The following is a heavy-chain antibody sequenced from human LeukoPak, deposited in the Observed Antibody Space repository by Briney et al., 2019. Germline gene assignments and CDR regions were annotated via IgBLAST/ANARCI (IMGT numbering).Heavy chain of an antibody. CDR3: AQDRGARYPFGMDV. Sequence: GGSLRLSCAASGPTFSTYAMRWIRQAPGKGLEWVSSIGGGGTTSYADSVKGRFTISRDLSKITVYLQMNSLRAEDTAVYYCAQDRGARYPFGMDVWGQGTTVTVSS. CDR1: GPTFSTYA. V-gene: IGHV3-23*01. CDR2: IGGGGTT. J-gene: IGHJ6*02. D-gene: IGHD2-2*01.